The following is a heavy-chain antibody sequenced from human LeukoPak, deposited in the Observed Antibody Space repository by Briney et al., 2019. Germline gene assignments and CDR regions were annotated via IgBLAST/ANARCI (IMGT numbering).Heavy chain of an antibody. V-gene: IGHV1-2*06. J-gene: IGHJ5*02. CDR3: ARDTLWSP. D-gene: IGHD3-10*01. CDR1: GYTFTSYD. Sequence: ASVKVSCKASGYTFTSYDINWVRQAPGQGLEWMGRINPNSGGTNYAQKFQGRVTMTRDTSISTAYMELSRLRSDDTAVYYCARDTLWSPWGQGTLVTVSS. CDR2: INPNSGGT.